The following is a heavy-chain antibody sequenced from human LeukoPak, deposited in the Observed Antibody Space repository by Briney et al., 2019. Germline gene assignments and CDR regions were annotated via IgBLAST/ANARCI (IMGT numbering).Heavy chain of an antibody. CDR2: IYHSGST. V-gene: IGHV4-30-2*01. D-gene: IGHD2-15*01. J-gene: IGHJ4*02. Sequence: SETLSLTCAVPGGSISSGGYSWSWIRQPPGKGLEWIGYIYHSGSTYYNPSLKSRVTISVDRSKNQFSLKLSSVTAADTAVYYCARGAPVGGSIDYWGQGTLVTVSS. CDR1: GGSISSGGYS. CDR3: ARGAPVGGSIDY.